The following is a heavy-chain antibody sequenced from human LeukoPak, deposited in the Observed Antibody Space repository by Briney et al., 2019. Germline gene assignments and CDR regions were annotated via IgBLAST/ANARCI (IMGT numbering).Heavy chain of an antibody. D-gene: IGHD2-15*01. J-gene: IGHJ4*02. CDR3: AREDGYCSGGNCYSYFDS. CDR1: GFTFSHSW. CDR2: IKKTGSET. V-gene: IGHV3-7*01. Sequence: GGSLRLSCAASGFTFSHSWMSWVRQAPGKGREGVAYIKKTGSETYYVDSVKGRFTITRDNTRNSLFLQMYSLRAEDTAVYFCAREDGYCSGGNCYSYFDSWGQGTLVTVSS.